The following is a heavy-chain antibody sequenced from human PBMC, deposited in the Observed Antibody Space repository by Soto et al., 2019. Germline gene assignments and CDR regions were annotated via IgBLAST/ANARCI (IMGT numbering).Heavy chain of an antibody. CDR1: GYTFTSYA. CDR3: ARYMGFGISDY. D-gene: IGHD3-10*01. J-gene: IGHJ4*02. CDR2: LNAGNGNT. Sequence: QVQLVQSGAAVKKPGASVKVSCKASGYTFTSYAMHSVRQAPGQRLEWMGWLNAGNGNTKYSQKFQGRVTITRDTSASTAYRELSSLSSDDTAVYYSARYMGFGISDYWGQGTLVTVSS. V-gene: IGHV1-3*01.